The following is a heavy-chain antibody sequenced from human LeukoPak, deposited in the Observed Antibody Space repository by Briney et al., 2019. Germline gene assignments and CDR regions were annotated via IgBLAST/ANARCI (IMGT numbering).Heavy chain of an antibody. CDR1: GGSISNGDHY. Sequence: PSETLSLTCTVSGGSISNGDHYWSWIRQHPGKGLEWIGYIYYSGSTYYNPSLKSRVTISVDTSKNQFSLKLSSVTAADTAVYYCARGRWYSSGWRSGWFDPWGQGTLVTVSS. D-gene: IGHD6-19*01. V-gene: IGHV4-31*03. CDR2: IYYSGST. CDR3: ARGRWYSSGWRSGWFDP. J-gene: IGHJ5*02.